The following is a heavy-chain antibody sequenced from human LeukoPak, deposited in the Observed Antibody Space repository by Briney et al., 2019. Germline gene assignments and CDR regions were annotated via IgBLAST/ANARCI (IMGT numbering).Heavy chain of an antibody. CDR2: TYYSGST. J-gene: IGHJ4*02. Sequence: KTSETLSLTCTVSGGSISSSSYYWGWIRQPPGKGLEWIGSTYYSGSTYYNPSLKSRVTISVDTSKNQFSLKLSSVTAADTAVYYCARARNSSGWGNFDYWGQGSLVTVSS. V-gene: IGHV4-39*01. CDR1: GGSISSSSYY. CDR3: ARARNSSGWGNFDY. D-gene: IGHD6-19*01.